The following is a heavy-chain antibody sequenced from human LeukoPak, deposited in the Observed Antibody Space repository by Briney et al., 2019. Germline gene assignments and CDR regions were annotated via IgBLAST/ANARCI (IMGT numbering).Heavy chain of an antibody. J-gene: IGHJ3*02. CDR2: ISEDGGST. CDR1: GFIVDDYS. D-gene: IGHD6-19*01. V-gene: IGHV3-43*02. Sequence: GGSLRLSCAASGFIVDDYSMYWVRQAPGKGLEWVSLISEDGGSTYYADSVKGRFTISRDNSKNPLFLQMNSLRTEDTALYYCAKDIFSEQWHDALDIWGQGTTVTVSS. CDR3: AKDIFSEQWHDALDI.